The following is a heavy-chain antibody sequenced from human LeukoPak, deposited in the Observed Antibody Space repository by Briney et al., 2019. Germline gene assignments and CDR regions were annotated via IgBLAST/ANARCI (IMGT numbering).Heavy chain of an antibody. CDR2: IYSDGST. D-gene: IGHD3-10*01. Sequence: GGSLRLSCAASGFTVSSNYMSWVRQAPGKGLEWVSIIYSDGSTYYADSVKGRFTISRDNSKNTLYLQMNGLRAEDTAIYYCAKTFYDSGSYWGAFDYWGQGTLVTVSS. CDR3: AKTFYDSGSYWGAFDY. CDR1: GFTVSSNY. J-gene: IGHJ4*02. V-gene: IGHV3-66*01.